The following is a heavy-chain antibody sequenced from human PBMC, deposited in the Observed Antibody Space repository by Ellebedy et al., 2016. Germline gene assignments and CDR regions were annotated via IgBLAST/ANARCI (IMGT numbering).Heavy chain of an antibody. Sequence: GSLRLSCTVSDDSITTYYWSWIRQPPGKGLDYIGYIYYTGSTDYDPSLKSRVTISVDTSKNQFSLTLTSVTAADTAVYYCTSATVAGMGTMDVWGKGTTVTVSS. J-gene: IGHJ6*03. CDR3: TSATVAGMGTMDV. CDR2: IYYTGST. D-gene: IGHD6-19*01. V-gene: IGHV4-59*12. CDR1: DDSITTYY.